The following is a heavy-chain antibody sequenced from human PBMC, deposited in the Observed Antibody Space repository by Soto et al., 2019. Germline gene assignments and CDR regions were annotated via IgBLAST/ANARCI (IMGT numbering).Heavy chain of an antibody. Sequence: QVQLVESGGGVVQPGRSLRLSCAASGFTFSSYGMHWVRQAPGKGLEWVAVISYDGSNKYYADSVKGRFTISRDNSKNTLLLHLNSLRAEDPAGYYGAKEGGYYGSEGYSVGENSYGMDVWGQGTTVTVSS. CDR2: ISYDGSNK. CDR3: AKEGGYYGSEGYSVGENSYGMDV. D-gene: IGHD3-10*01. J-gene: IGHJ6*02. CDR1: GFTFSSYG. V-gene: IGHV3-30*18.